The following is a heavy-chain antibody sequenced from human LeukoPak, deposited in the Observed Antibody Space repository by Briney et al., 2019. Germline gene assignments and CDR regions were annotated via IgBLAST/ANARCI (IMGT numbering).Heavy chain of an antibody. CDR1: GFTFSSYS. Sequence: PGGSLRLSCAASGFTFSSYSMNWVRQAPGKGLEWVSSISSSSSYIYYADSVKGRFTISRDNAKNSLYLQMNSLRADDTAVYYCARVGTTVTTKYYWGEGTPVTPSS. CDR3: ARVGTTVTTKYY. D-gene: IGHD4-17*01. CDR2: ISSSSSYI. V-gene: IGHV3-21*01. J-gene: IGHJ4*01.